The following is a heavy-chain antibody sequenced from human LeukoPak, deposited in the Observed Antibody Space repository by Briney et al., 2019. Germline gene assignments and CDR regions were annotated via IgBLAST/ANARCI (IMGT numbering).Heavy chain of an antibody. CDR3: ARDQAARPFYYFDY. J-gene: IGHJ4*02. CDR1: GFTFSSYA. V-gene: IGHV3-30-3*01. D-gene: IGHD6-6*01. Sequence: PGGSLRLSCAASGFTFSSYAMHWVRQAPGKGLEWVAVISYDGSNKYYADSVKGRFTISRDNSKHTLYLQMNSLRAEDAAVYYCARDQAARPFYYFDYWGQGTLVTVSS. CDR2: ISYDGSNK.